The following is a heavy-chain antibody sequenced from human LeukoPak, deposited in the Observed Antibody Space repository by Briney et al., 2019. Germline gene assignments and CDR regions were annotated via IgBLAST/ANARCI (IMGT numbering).Heavy chain of an antibody. CDR3: ARDRATVVTYDAFDI. V-gene: IGHV1-69*04. Sequence: SVKVSCKASGGTFSSYAISWVRQAPGQGLERMGRIIPILGIANYAQKFQGRVTITADKSTSTAYMELSSLRSEDTAVYYCARDRATVVTYDAFDIWGQGTMVTVSS. CDR2: IIPILGIA. J-gene: IGHJ3*02. D-gene: IGHD4-23*01. CDR1: GGTFSSYA.